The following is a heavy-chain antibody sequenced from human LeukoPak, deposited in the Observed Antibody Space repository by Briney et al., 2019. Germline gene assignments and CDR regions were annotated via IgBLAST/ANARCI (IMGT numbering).Heavy chain of an antibody. D-gene: IGHD6-19*01. CDR2: IYYSGST. CDR1: GGSISSYY. V-gene: IGHV4-59*01. Sequence: SETLSLTCTVSGGSISSYYWSWIRQPPGKGLEWIGYIYYSGSTDYNPSLRSRVTISVDMSKNQFSLKLSSVTAADTAVYYCARLSSGYYLYYFDYWGQGTLVTVSS. CDR3: ARLSSGYYLYYFDY. J-gene: IGHJ4*02.